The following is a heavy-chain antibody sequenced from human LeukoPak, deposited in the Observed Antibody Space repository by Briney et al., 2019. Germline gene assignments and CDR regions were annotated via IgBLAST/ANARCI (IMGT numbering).Heavy chain of an antibody. CDR1: GFTFSGYS. V-gene: IGHV3-21*01. Sequence: GGSLRLSCAASGFTFSGYSLNWVRQAPGKGLEWVSSISSGSGHIYYADSVKGRFTISRDNAKTSLYLQMNSLRAEDTAVYYCARDGEGTSLSFFDYWGLGTLVTVSA. CDR2: ISSGSGHI. CDR3: ARDGEGTSLSFFDY. D-gene: IGHD1-1*01. J-gene: IGHJ4*02.